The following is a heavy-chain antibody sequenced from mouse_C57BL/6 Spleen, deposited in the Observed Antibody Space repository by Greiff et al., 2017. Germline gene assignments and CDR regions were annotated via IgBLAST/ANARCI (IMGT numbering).Heavy chain of an antibody. D-gene: IGHD1-1*01. J-gene: IGHJ1*03. CDR1: GFNIKNTY. V-gene: IGHV14-3*01. CDR3: ARSGYYGSSPYWYFDV. Sequence: VQLQQSVAELVRPGASVKLSCTASGFNIKNTYMHWVKQRPEQGLEWIGRIDPANGNTKYAPQFQGKATITADTSSNTAYLQLSSLTSEDTAIYYCARSGYYGSSPYWYFDVWGTGTTVTVSS. CDR2: IDPANGNT.